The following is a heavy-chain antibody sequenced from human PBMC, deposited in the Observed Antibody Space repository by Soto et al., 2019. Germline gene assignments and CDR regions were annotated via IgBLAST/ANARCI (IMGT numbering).Heavy chain of an antibody. CDR1: GFTFSSYA. J-gene: IGHJ5*02. Sequence: QVQLVESGGGVVQPGRSLRLSCAASGFTFSSYAMHWVRQAPGKGLEWVAVISYDGSNKYYADSVKGRFTISRDNSKNTVYLQMNSLRAEDTAVYYCARDGKVGATTAWFDPWGQGTLVTVSS. D-gene: IGHD1-26*01. CDR2: ISYDGSNK. CDR3: ARDGKVGATTAWFDP. V-gene: IGHV3-30-3*01.